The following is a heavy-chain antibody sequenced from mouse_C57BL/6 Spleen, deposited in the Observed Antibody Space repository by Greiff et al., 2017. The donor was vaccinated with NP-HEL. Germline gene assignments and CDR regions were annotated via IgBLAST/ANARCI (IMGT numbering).Heavy chain of an antibody. V-gene: IGHV1-80*01. J-gene: IGHJ1*03. CDR3: AREFDYDEGYFDV. Sequence: QVQLKQPGAELVKPGASVKISCKASGYAFSSYWMNWVKQRPGQGLEWIGQIYPGDGDTNYNGKFKGKATLTADKSSSTAYMQLSSLTSEDSAVYVCAREFDYDEGYFDVWGTGTTVTVSS. CDR1: GYAFSSYW. CDR2: IYPGDGDT. D-gene: IGHD2-4*01.